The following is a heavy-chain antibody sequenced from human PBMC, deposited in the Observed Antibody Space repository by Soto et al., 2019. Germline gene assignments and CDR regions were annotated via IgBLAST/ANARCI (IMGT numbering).Heavy chain of an antibody. CDR3: ASWPTPLFDH. Sequence: GESLKISCKASGYTFASYWIGWVRQMPGKGLEWMGIIYPADSDTRYNPSFQGQVTISADKSITTAYLQWSSLKASDTAMYYCASWPTPLFDHWGQGTLVTVSS. CDR1: GYTFASYW. J-gene: IGHJ4*02. V-gene: IGHV5-51*01. CDR2: IYPADSDT. D-gene: IGHD2-15*01.